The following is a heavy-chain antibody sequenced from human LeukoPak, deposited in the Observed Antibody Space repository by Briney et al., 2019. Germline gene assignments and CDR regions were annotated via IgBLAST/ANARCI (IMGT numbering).Heavy chain of an antibody. CDR1: GFTFSSYS. D-gene: IGHD6-13*01. Sequence: GGSLTLSCAASGFTFSSYSMNWVRPAPAKGLAWVSFISSSRSYIYYADSVRGRFTISRDNAKNSLYLQMNSLGAEDTAVYYCARFIAAPYYFDYWGRGTLVTVSS. J-gene: IGHJ4*02. CDR2: ISSSRSYI. CDR3: ARFIAAPYYFDY. V-gene: IGHV3-21*01.